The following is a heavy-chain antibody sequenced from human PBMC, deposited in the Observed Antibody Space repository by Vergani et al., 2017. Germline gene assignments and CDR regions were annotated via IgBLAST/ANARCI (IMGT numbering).Heavy chain of an antibody. CDR3: ARDHLWFGELGSPKPQCGMDV. CDR1: GYTFTSYY. J-gene: IGHJ6*02. V-gene: IGHV1-46*03. D-gene: IGHD3-10*01. Sequence: QVQLVQSGAEVKKPGASVKVSCKASGYTFTSYYMHWVRQAPGQGLEWMGIINPSGGSTSYAQKFQGRVTMTRDTSTSTVYMELSSLRSEDTAVYYCARDHLWFGELGSPKPQCGMDVWGQGTTVTVSS. CDR2: INPSGGST.